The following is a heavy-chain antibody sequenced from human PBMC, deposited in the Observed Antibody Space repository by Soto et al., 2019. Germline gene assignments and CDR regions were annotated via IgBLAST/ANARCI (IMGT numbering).Heavy chain of an antibody. Sequence: GGSLRLSCAASGFTFSSYAMSWVRQAPGKGLEWVSAISGSGGSTYYADSVKGRFTISRDNSKNTLYLQMNSLRAEDTAVYYCARDRGSGNYYYYYMDVWGKGTTVTVSS. V-gene: IGHV3-23*01. D-gene: IGHD3-10*01. CDR1: GFTFSSYA. CDR2: ISGSGGST. J-gene: IGHJ6*03. CDR3: ARDRGSGNYYYYYMDV.